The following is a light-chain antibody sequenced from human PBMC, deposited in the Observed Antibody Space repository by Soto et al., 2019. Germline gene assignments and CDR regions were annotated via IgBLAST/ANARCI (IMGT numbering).Light chain of an antibody. CDR1: SSDVGGYNY. CDR2: DVS. Sequence: QSALTQPRSVSGSPGQSVTISCTGTSSDVGGYNYVSWYQQHPGKAPKLMIYDVSKRPSGVPDRFSGSKSGNTASLTISGRQAVDEADYYCCSYAGSNTSVFGGGTKLTVL. CDR3: CSYAGSNTSV. V-gene: IGLV2-11*01. J-gene: IGLJ3*02.